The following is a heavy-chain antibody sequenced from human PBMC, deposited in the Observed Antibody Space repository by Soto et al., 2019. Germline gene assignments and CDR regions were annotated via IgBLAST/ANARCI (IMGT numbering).Heavy chain of an antibody. Sequence: PGESLKISCKGSGYSFTSYWISWVRQMPGKGLEWMGRIDPSDSYTNYSPSFQGHVTISADKSISTAYLQWSSLKASDTAMYYCARREYCSRGRVAFDVWGQGTMVTVSS. V-gene: IGHV5-10-1*01. J-gene: IGHJ3*01. CDR3: ARREYCSRGRVAFDV. CDR1: GYSFTSYW. CDR2: IDPSDSYT. D-gene: IGHD6-13*01.